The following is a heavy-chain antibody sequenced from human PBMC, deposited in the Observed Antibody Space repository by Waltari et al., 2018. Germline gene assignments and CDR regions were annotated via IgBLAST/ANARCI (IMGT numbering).Heavy chain of an antibody. Sequence: QVQLMESGGGVVQPGGSLRLSCAATGFTFSGYAMNWVRQAPGKGLEWVTFIRYDGSNKHYADSVKGRFTISRDNSKNTLYLQMNSLRVEDTAVYYCARFYCGGNCYSSPWGQGTLVTVSS. CDR1: GFTFSGYA. D-gene: IGHD2-21*01. CDR2: IRYDGSNK. V-gene: IGHV3-30*02. J-gene: IGHJ5*02. CDR3: ARFYCGGNCYSSP.